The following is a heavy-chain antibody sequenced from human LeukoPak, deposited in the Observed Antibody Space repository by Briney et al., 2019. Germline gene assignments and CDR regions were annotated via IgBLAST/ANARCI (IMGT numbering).Heavy chain of an antibody. D-gene: IGHD5-12*01. CDR2: INHSGST. CDR1: GGSFSGYY. V-gene: IGHV4-34*01. J-gene: IGHJ4*02. CDR3: ARREPGRIKGGYEGSASARFDY. Sequence: PSETLSLTCAVYGGSFSGYYWSWIRQPPGKGLEWIGEINHSGSTNYNPSLKSRVTISVDTSKNQFSLKLSSVTAADTAVYYCARREPGRIKGGYEGSASARFDYWGQGTLVTVSS.